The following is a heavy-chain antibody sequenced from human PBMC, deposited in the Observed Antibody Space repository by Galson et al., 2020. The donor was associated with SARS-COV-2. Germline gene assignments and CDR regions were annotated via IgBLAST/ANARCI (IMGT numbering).Heavy chain of an antibody. D-gene: IGHD3-10*01. CDR3: ARDRGSGSYSSEDLFC. V-gene: IGHV3-30*03. J-gene: IGHJ4*02. CDR1: GFTFSNFA. Sequence: GGSLRLSCAASGFTFSNFAMQWVRQAPGKGLEWVALISYDGRNKDYAGSVKGRFTISRDSSENTVSLQMNGLRPEDTAVYYCARDRGSGSYSSEDLFCWGQGTLVTVSS. CDR2: ISYDGRNK.